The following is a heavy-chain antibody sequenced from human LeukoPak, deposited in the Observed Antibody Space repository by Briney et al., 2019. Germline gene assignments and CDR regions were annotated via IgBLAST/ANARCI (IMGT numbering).Heavy chain of an antibody. Sequence: GGSLRLPCAASGFTFSSYSMNWVRQAPGKGLEWVSYISSSSSTIYYTYSVKGRFTISRDNAKNSLYLQMNSLRAEDTAVYYCARGGYSSGWYDWNYYGMDVWGQGTTVTVSS. D-gene: IGHD6-19*01. V-gene: IGHV3-48*01. CDR1: GFTFSSYS. J-gene: IGHJ6*02. CDR2: ISSSSSTI. CDR3: ARGGYSSGWYDWNYYGMDV.